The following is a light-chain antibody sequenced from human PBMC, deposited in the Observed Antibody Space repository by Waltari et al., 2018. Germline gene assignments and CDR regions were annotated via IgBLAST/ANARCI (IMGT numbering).Light chain of an antibody. CDR3: QNHERLPAT. J-gene: IGKJ1*01. Sequence: LTQSPGTLSLSPGERATLSCRARQNIGKYLVWSQQKPGQPPRLLMYAASRRATGVPDRFSGRGSGTDFSFTISRLEPEDFAVYYCQNHERLPATFGPGTRVEIK. CDR1: QNIGKY. CDR2: AAS. V-gene: IGKV3-20*01.